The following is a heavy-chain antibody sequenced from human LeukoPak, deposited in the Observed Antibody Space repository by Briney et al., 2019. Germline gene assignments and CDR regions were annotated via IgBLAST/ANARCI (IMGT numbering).Heavy chain of an antibody. D-gene: IGHD2/OR15-2a*01. J-gene: IGHJ4*02. CDR3: ARPVLPENTVYPPLDC. CDR1: GFTFSSYS. V-gene: IGHV3-7*01. Sequence: GGSLRLSCVASGFTFSSYSMSWVRQAPGKGLERVANIKPDGSDNYYVDSVKGRFTISRDNPKNSLYLQMNSLRADDTALYYCARPVLPENTVYPPLDCWGQGTLVTVSS. CDR2: IKPDGSDN.